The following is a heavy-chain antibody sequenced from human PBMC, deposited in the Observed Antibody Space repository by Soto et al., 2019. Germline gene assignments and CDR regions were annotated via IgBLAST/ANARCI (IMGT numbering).Heavy chain of an antibody. V-gene: IGHV1-18*04. CDR3: ARHIAVAGTAAFDI. CDR2: ISAYNGNT. J-gene: IGHJ3*02. D-gene: IGHD6-19*01. CDR1: GYTFTSYG. Sequence: ASVKVSCKASGYTFTSYGISWVRQAPGQGLEWMGWISAYNGNTNYAQKLQGRVTMTTDTSTSTAYMELRSLRSDNTAVYYCARHIAVAGTAAFDIWGQGTMVTVSS.